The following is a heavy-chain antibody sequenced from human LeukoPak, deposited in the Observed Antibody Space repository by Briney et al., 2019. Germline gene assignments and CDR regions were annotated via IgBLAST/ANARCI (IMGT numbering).Heavy chain of an antibody. CDR3: ARAHHPYYDFWSGYPYYYYYYMDV. CDR1: GYTFTSYA. CDR2: SKTNTGNP. V-gene: IGHV7-4-1*02. D-gene: IGHD3-3*01. Sequence: GASVKVSFKASGYTFTSYAMNWVRQAPGQGLEWMGWSKTNTGNPNYSRGFTGRFVFFLGTSVITAYLQISSLKAEDTAVYYCARAHHPYYDFWSGYPYYYYYYMDVWGKGTTVTVS. J-gene: IGHJ6*03.